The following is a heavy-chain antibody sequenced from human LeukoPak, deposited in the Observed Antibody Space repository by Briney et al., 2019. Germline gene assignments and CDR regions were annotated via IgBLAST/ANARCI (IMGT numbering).Heavy chain of an antibody. CDR3: ARDLGFTMIVDY. D-gene: IGHD3-22*01. Sequence: ASVKVSCTASGYTFTGYYMHWVRQAPGQGLEWMGWINPNSGGTNYAQKFQGRVTMTRDTSISTAYMELSRLRSDDTAVYYCARDLGFTMIVDYWGQGTLVTVSS. J-gene: IGHJ4*02. CDR1: GYTFTGYY. CDR2: INPNSGGT. V-gene: IGHV1-2*02.